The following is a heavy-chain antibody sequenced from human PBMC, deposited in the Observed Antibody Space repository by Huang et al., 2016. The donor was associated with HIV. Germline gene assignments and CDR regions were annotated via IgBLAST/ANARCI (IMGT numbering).Heavy chain of an antibody. CDR2: SSSSSSYI. CDR1: GFTFSSYS. Sequence: EVQLVESGGGLVKPGGSLRLSCAASGFTFSSYSMNWVRQAPGKGVEGVSSSSSSSSYIYDADSVKGRFTISRDNAKNSLYLQMNSLRAEDTAVYYCARAVPTPNRFGVGGFDYWGQGTLVTVSS. CDR3: ARAVPTPNRFGVGGFDY. J-gene: IGHJ4*02. D-gene: IGHD3-3*01. V-gene: IGHV3-21*01.